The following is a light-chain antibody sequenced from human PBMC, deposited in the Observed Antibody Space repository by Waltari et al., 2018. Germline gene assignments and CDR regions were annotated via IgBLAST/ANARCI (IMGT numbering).Light chain of an antibody. Sequence: DIQMTQSPSSLSASVGARVTITCRASKTISRYLNWYQQKPGKATNLLISAASSLQSGVPSRFSGSGSGRDFTLIITSLQPEDFATYYCQESYSFTRTFGQGTKVEIK. CDR3: QESYSFTRT. CDR1: KTISRY. V-gene: IGKV1-39*01. J-gene: IGKJ1*01. CDR2: AAS.